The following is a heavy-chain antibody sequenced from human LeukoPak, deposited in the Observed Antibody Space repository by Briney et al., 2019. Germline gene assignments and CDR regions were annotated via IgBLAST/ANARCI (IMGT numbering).Heavy chain of an antibody. CDR2: INHSGST. D-gene: IGHD3-10*01. V-gene: IGHV4-34*01. CDR3: ARGLWFGEFDV. CDR1: GGSFSGYY. J-gene: IGHJ6*02. Sequence: SETLSLTCAVYGGSFSGYYWSWIRQPPGKGLEGIGEINHSGSTNYNPSLKSRVTISVDTSKNQFSLKLSSVTAADTAVYYCARGLWFGEFDVWGQGTTVTVSS.